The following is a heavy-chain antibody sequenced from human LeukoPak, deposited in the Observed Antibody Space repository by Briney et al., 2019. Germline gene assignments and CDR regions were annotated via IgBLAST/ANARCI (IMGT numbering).Heavy chain of an antibody. CDR3: AKAPYYYDSSGYRGYFDY. D-gene: IGHD3-22*01. V-gene: IGHV3-23*01. J-gene: IGHJ4*02. Sequence: GGSLGLSCAASGFMFSDYSINWVRQAPGKGLEWVSAISGSGGSTYYADSVKGRFTISRDNSKNTLYLQMNSLRAEDTAVYYCAKAPYYYDSSGYRGYFDYWGQGTLVTVSS. CDR1: GFMFSDYS. CDR2: ISGSGGST.